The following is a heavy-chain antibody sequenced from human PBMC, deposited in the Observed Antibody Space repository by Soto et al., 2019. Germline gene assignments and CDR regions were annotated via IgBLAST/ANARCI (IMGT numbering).Heavy chain of an antibody. CDR1: GFSFSDAW. Sequence: EVQLLESGGGLVKPGESLGLSCAASGFSFSDAWMNWVRQAPGKGLEWVGRIKSKTDGGTTDYAAPVNGIFSISRADSTNTLYMQISSLKSDDTAVYYCTRGRLSGHYPDYWGRGTLVTVSS. D-gene: IGHD5-12*01. J-gene: IGHJ4*02. V-gene: IGHV3-15*07. CDR3: TRGRLSGHYPDY. CDR2: IKSKTDGGTT.